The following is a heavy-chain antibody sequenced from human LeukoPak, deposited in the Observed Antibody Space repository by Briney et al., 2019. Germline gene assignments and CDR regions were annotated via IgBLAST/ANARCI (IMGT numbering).Heavy chain of an antibody. V-gene: IGHV4-4*07. D-gene: IGHD1-26*01. CDR3: ARVGSDGSYFDS. J-gene: IGHJ4*02. CDR2: IYSSGNT. Sequence: SETLSLTCTVSGHSITNYYWSWIRQPAGEGLEWIGRIYSSGNTNYNPSLQSRVTMSVDASKNQFSLKLNSVTAADTAVYYCARVGSDGSYFDSWGQGTLVTVSS. CDR1: GHSITNYY.